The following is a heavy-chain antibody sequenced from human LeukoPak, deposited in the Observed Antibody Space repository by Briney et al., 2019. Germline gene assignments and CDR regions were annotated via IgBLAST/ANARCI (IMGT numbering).Heavy chain of an antibody. D-gene: IGHD1-26*01. CDR1: GFTFSSYA. J-gene: IGHJ4*02. V-gene: IGHV3-30*04. Sequence: GGSLRLSCAASGFTFSSYAMHWVRQAPGKGLEWVAVISYDGSNKYYADSVKGRFTISRDNSKNTLYLQMNGLRAEDTAVYYCAKSGLVGATYFDYWGQGTLVTVSS. CDR3: AKSGLVGATYFDY. CDR2: ISYDGSNK.